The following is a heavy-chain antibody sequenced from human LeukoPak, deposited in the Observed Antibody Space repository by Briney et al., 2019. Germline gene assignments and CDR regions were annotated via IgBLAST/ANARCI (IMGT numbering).Heavy chain of an antibody. J-gene: IGHJ5*02. Sequence: PGGSLRLSCAASRFIFSKYATSWVRQAPGKGLEWVSGISASGVYTYYADSVKGRFTVSRDNYKSTLYLQIDSLRADDTAVYYCAKGPNDDSNYLFDHWGQGTLVTVSS. CDR1: RFIFSKYA. CDR2: ISASGVYT. V-gene: IGHV3-23*01. CDR3: AKGPNDDSNYLFDH. D-gene: IGHD4-11*01.